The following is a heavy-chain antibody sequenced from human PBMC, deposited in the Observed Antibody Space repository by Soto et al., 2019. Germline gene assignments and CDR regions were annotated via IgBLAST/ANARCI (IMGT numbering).Heavy chain of an antibody. Sequence: GASVKVSCKASGYTFTSYGISWVRQAPGQGHEWMGWISAYNGNTNYAQKLQGRVTMTTDTSTSTAYMELRSLRSDDTAVYYCARDMHCSSTSCYFGYYYYYMDVWGKGTTVTVSS. CDR3: ARDMHCSSTSCYFGYYYYYMDV. D-gene: IGHD2-2*01. CDR2: ISAYNGNT. J-gene: IGHJ6*03. V-gene: IGHV1-18*01. CDR1: GYTFTSYG.